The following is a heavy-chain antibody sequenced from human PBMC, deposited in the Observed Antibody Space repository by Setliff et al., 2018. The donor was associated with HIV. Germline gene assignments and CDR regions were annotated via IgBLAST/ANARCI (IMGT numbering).Heavy chain of an antibody. CDR1: GYSISSGYY. CDR3: ARDSGTTVGATGPGY. Sequence: SETLSLTCTVSGYSISSGYYWGWIRQPPGKGLEWIGSIYYSGSTYYNPSLKSRVTISVDTSKNQFSLKLSSVTAADTAVYYCARDSGTTVGATGPGYWGQGTLVTVSS. V-gene: IGHV4-38-2*02. J-gene: IGHJ4*02. D-gene: IGHD1-26*01. CDR2: IYYSGST.